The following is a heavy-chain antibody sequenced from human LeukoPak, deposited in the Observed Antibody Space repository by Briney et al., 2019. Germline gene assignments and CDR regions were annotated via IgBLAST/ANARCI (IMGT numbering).Heavy chain of an antibody. Sequence: GGSLRLSCAASGFTFSSYAMHRVRQAPGKGLEWVAVISYDGSNKYYADSVKGRFTISRDNSKNTLYLQMNSLRAEDTAVYYCARDFWRYENARNAFDIWGQGTMVTVSS. V-gene: IGHV3-30-3*01. J-gene: IGHJ3*02. CDR3: ARDFWRYENARNAFDI. D-gene: IGHD3-3*01. CDR1: GFTFSSYA. CDR2: ISYDGSNK.